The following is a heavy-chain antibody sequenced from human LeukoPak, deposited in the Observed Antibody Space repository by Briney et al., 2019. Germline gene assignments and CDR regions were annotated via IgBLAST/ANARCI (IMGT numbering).Heavy chain of an antibody. CDR3: ARDSRGVVVAATPLDP. CDR1: GFIFSSYA. Sequence: GGSLRLSCEASGFIFSSYAINWVRQAPGKGLEWVSSISSSSSYIYYADSVKGRFTISRDNAKNSLYLQMNSLRAEGTAVYYCARDSRGVVVAATPLDPWGQGTLVTVSS. V-gene: IGHV3-21*01. CDR2: ISSSSSYI. J-gene: IGHJ5*02. D-gene: IGHD2-15*01.